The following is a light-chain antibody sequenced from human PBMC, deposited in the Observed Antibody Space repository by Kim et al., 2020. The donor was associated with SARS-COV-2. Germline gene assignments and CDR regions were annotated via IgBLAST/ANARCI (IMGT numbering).Light chain of an antibody. V-gene: IGKV1-5*03. CDR1: HSVSDW. Sequence: LAASVGDRVTSTCRASHSVSDWLAWYQQKPGKAPKLLIHKASTLESGVPPRFSGSGSETEFTLTISGLQPDDFATYYCQQYNTFYSFGQGTKLEI. CDR2: KAS. J-gene: IGKJ2*03. CDR3: QQYNTFYS.